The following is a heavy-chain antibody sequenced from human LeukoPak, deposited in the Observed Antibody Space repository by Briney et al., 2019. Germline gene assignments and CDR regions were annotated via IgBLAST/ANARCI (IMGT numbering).Heavy chain of an antibody. Sequence: SETLSLTCTVSGGSISSGSYYWSWIRQPAGKGLEWIGRISTSGSTNYNPSLKSRVTMSVDTSKNQFSLKLTSVTAADTAVYYCARDLRWDTAIQHFYYYNMDVWGKGTTVTVSS. V-gene: IGHV4-61*02. D-gene: IGHD5-18*01. CDR2: ISTSGST. CDR3: ARDLRWDTAIQHFYYYNMDV. CDR1: GGSISSGSYY. J-gene: IGHJ6*03.